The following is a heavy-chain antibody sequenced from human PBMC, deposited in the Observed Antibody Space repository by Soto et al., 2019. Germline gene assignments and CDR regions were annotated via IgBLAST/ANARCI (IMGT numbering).Heavy chain of an antibody. CDR1: GFTFSSYG. J-gene: IGHJ4*02. CDR2: ISYAGSNK. CDR3: AKGFGELSSPVGY. V-gene: IGHV3-30*18. D-gene: IGHD3-10*01. Sequence: QVQLVESGGGVVQPGRSLRLSCAASGFTFSSYGMHWVRQAPGKGLEWVAVISYAGSNKYYADYVKGRVTISRDNSKNTLYLQMNSLRAEDTAVYYCAKGFGELSSPVGYWGQGTLVTVSS.